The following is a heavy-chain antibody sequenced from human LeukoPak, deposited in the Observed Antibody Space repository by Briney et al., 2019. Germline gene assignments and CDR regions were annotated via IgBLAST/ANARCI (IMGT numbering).Heavy chain of an antibody. J-gene: IGHJ6*02. CDR3: ARDRNGFYGMDV. D-gene: IGHD4-4*01. Sequence: GASVKVSCKASGGTFSSYAISWVRQAPGQGLEWMGRIIPILGIANYAQKFQGRVTMTRDTSTSTVYMELSSLRSEDTAVYYCARDRNGFYGMDVWGQGTTVTVSS. CDR1: GGTFSSYA. V-gene: IGHV1-69*04. CDR2: IIPILGIA.